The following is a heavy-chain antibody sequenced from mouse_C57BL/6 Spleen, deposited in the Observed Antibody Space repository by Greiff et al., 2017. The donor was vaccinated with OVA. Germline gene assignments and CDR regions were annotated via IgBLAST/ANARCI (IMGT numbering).Heavy chain of an antibody. D-gene: IGHD1-1*01. Sequence: QVQLQQPGAELVRPGTSVKLSCKASGYTFTSYWMPWVKQRPGQGLEWIGVIDPSDSYTNYNQKFKGKATLTVDTSSSTAYMQLSSLTSEDSAVYYCARGGSYYGSSSGAMDDWGQGTSVTVSS. CDR3: ARGGSYYGSSSGAMDD. CDR1: GYTFTSYW. CDR2: IDPSDSYT. V-gene: IGHV1-59*01. J-gene: IGHJ4*01.